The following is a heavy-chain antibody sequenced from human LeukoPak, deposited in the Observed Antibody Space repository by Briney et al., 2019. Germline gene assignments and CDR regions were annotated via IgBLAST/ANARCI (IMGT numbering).Heavy chain of an antibody. V-gene: IGHV1-69*13. J-gene: IGHJ5*02. Sequence: GASVKVSCKASGGTFSSHAISWVRQAPGQGLEWMGGIIPLIGTANHAQKFQGRVTITADESTSTVYMELSSLGSEDTAVYYCARGESGSYLGDYNWFDPWGQGTLVTVSS. CDR2: IIPLIGTA. CDR1: GGTFSSHA. D-gene: IGHD1-26*01. CDR3: ARGESGSYLGDYNWFDP.